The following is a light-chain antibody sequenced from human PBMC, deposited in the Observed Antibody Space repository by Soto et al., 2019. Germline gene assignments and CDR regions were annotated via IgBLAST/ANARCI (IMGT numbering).Light chain of an antibody. V-gene: IGKV2-30*02. CDR1: QSLAHSDGNTH. J-gene: IGKJ2*01. Sequence: VVMPQSPLSLPVTLGQPASISCRSSQSLAHSDGNTHLTWFQQRPGQSPRRLIYKASNRDSGVPDRFSGSGSGTDFTLKISRVEAEDVGLYCCMQGSHSPPYTVGQRTKLEI. CDR2: KAS. CDR3: MQGSHSPPYT.